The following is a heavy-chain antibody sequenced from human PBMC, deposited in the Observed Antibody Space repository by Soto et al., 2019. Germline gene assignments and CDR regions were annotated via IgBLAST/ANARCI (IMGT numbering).Heavy chain of an antibody. J-gene: IGHJ5*02. CDR1: GFTFSSYA. D-gene: IGHD5-18*01. CDR2: VIASGDST. Sequence: PGGSLRLSCVVSGFTFSSYAMSWVRQAPGKGLEWVSAVIASGDSTYYADSVRGRFTISRDNSKNTLYLQLNSLRVDDTAVYYCAKDRGYVYGKHNNWFHPWGQGTLVTVSS. V-gene: IGHV3-23*01. CDR3: AKDRGYVYGKHNNWFHP.